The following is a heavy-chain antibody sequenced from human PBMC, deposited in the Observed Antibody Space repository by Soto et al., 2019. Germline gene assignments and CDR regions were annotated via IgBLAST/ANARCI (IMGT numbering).Heavy chain of an antibody. V-gene: IGHV1-2*02. CDR2: INPKSSDT. D-gene: IGHD2-2*01. CDR1: GYNFSGHV. CDR3: ARDTRGTRGFDEMDF. J-gene: IGHJ6*02. Sequence: ASVKVSCKASGYNFSGHVIHWMRQAPGQGLEWMGWINPKSSDTGYAKKFQGRVTMTRDTSLDIVHMDLSGLTSDDPAVYYCARDTRGTRGFDEMDFWGQGTTVTVS.